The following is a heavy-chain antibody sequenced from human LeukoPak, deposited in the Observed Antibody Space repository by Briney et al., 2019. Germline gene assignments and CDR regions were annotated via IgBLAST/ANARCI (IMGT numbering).Heavy chain of an antibody. CDR2: ISAYNGNT. J-gene: IGHJ4*02. CDR1: GYSFTSSG. CDR3: TRGHIGGPYDY. V-gene: IGHV1-18*01. D-gene: IGHD3-10*01. Sequence: GASVKVSCKASGYSFTSSGISWVRQAPGQGLEWMGWISAYNGNTNYAQNLQGRVTMTTDRSTTTAYMEVRSLRSDDTAVYYCTRGHIGGPYDYWGQGTLVTVSS.